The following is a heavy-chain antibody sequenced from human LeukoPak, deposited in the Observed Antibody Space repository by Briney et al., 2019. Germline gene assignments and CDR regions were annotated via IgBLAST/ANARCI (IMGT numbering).Heavy chain of an antibody. CDR3: ARAPGSSGWYIYYYYGMDV. CDR2: ISYDGSNK. CDR1: GFTFSSYA. J-gene: IGHJ6*02. D-gene: IGHD6-19*01. Sequence: GRSLRLSCAASGFTFSSYAMHWVRQAPGKGLEWVAVISYDGSNKYYADSVKGRFTISRDNSKNPLYLQMNSLRAEDTAVYYCARAPGSSGWYIYYYYGMDVWGQGTTVTVSS. V-gene: IGHV3-30-3*01.